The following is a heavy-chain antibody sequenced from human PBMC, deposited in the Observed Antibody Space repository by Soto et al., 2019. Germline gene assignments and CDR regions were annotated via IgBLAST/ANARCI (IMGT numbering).Heavy chain of an antibody. J-gene: IGHJ4*02. V-gene: IGHV3-33*01. CDR1: GFTFSSYG. Sequence: GGSLRLSCAASGFTFSSYGMHWVRQAPGKGLEWVAVIWYDGSNKYYADSVKGRFTISRDNSKNTLYLQMNSLRAEDTAVYYCARDWVGWGLTYYDFWSGYYADEKNGGPFDYWGQGTLVTVSS. CDR2: IWYDGSNK. CDR3: ARDWVGWGLTYYDFWSGYYADEKNGGPFDY. D-gene: IGHD3-3*01.